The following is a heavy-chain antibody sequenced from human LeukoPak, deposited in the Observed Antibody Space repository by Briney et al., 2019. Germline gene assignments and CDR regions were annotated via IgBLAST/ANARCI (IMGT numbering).Heavy chain of an antibody. D-gene: IGHD2-8*01. CDR3: ARDDCTNGVCCIGY. Sequence: ASVKVPCKASGYTFTSYDINWVRQAPGQGLEWMGRISAYNGNTNYAQKFQGTVTMTTDTSTSTAYMELRSLRSDDTAVYYCARDDCTNGVCCIGYWGQGTLVTVSS. J-gene: IGHJ4*02. V-gene: IGHV1-18*01. CDR2: ISAYNGNT. CDR1: GYTFTSYD.